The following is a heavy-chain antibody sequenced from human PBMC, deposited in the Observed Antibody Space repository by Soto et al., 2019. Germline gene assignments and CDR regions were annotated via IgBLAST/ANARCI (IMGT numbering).Heavy chain of an antibody. J-gene: IGHJ5*01. V-gene: IGHV3-49*05. Sequence: DVQVVESGGGLVKPGQSLRLSCAGSGFIFRDYAVAWFRQTPGKGLECIGFIRSEGDGETADDAASVRGRFIISRDDYTGVDYLQIDSRRSGATVVYHFTMIPRNGRGAPFASWAQATLVTVAS. D-gene: IGHD2-15*01. CDR3: TMIPRNGRGAPFAS. CDR1: GFIFRDYA. CDR2: IRSEGDGETA.